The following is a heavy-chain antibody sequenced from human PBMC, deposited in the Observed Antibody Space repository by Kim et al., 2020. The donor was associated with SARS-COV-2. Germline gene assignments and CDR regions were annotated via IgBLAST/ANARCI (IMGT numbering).Heavy chain of an antibody. CDR2: IIPICGGA. D-gene: IGHD2-2*02. Sequence: SVKVSCKASGYTFSGYSINWVRQAPGQGLEWMGGIIPICGGANYAQKFQGRVTITADASTSTAYMELSSLRSEDTAVYYCARDLIPRGAFYIWGQGTMVTVSS. J-gene: IGHJ3*02. CDR3: ARDLIPRGAFYI. V-gene: IGHV1-69*13. CDR1: GYTFSGYS.